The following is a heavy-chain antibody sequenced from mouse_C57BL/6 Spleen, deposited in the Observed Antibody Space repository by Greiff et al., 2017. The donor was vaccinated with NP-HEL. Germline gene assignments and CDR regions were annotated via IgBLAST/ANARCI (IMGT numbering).Heavy chain of an antibody. V-gene: IGHV1-18*01. D-gene: IGHD1-1*01. CDR1: GYTFTDYN. J-gene: IGHJ3*01. Sequence: VQLQQSGPELVKPGASVKIPCKASGYTFTDYNMDWVKQSHGKSLEWIGDINPNNGGTIYNQKFKGKATLTVDKSSSTAYMELRSLTSEDTAVYYCARAPGSSRAWFAYWGQGTLVTVSA. CDR2: INPNNGGT. CDR3: ARAPGSSRAWFAY.